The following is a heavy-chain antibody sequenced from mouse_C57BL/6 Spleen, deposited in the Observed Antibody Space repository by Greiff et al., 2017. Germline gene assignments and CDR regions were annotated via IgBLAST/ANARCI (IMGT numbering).Heavy chain of an antibody. CDR3: ARERGGLLRGYFDV. J-gene: IGHJ1*03. D-gene: IGHD1-1*01. CDR2: IYPGDGDT. Sequence: VQLQESGPELVKPGASVKISCKASGYAFSSSWMNWVKQRPGKGLEWIGRIYPGDGDTNYNGKFKGKATLTADKSSSTSYMQLSSLTSEDSAVYFCARERGGLLRGYFDVWGTGTTVTVSS. CDR1: GYAFSSSW. V-gene: IGHV1-82*01.